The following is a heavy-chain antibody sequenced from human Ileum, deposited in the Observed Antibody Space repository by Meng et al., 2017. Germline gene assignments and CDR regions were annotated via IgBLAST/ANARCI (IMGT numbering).Heavy chain of an antibody. J-gene: IGHJ4*02. D-gene: IGHD2-15*01. CDR1: GATFTSFV. Sequence: QVQLVQSGPDGKRPGASVKVSWKASGATFTSFVIHWVRQAPGQRLEWMGWIHAGNGNRKYSQKFQGRVTFTTDTSATTAYLDLSSLRSEDTAVYYCARDPSGGKFHYFDSWGQGTLVTVSS. CDR3: ARDPSGGKFHYFDS. CDR2: IHAGNGNR. V-gene: IGHV1-3*01.